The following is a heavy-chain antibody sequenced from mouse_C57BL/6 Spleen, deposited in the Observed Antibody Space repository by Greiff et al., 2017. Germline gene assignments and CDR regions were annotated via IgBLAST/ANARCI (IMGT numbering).Heavy chain of an antibody. J-gene: IGHJ3*01. D-gene: IGHD2-4*01. CDR3: ARGYDYDPWFAY. CDR1: GYSITSGYY. Sequence: EVKLMESGPGLVKPSQSLSLTCSVTGYSITSGYYWNWIRQFPGNKLEWMGYISYDGSNNYNPSLKNRISITRDTSKNQFFLKLNSVTTEDTATYYCARGYDYDPWFAYWGQGTLVTVSA. V-gene: IGHV3-6*01. CDR2: ISYDGSN.